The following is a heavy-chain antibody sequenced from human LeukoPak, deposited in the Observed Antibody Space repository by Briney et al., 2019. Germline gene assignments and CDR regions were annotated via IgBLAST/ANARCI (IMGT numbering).Heavy chain of an antibody. J-gene: IGHJ4*02. CDR2: ISPDGSTK. Sequence: TGRSLRLSCATSGFTFSSYGMHWVRQAPGKGLEWVAVISPDGSTKSYADSVKGRFTISRDNSKNTLSLQMSSLRAEDTAVYYCAKDGEPGGRSYGYYFDYWGQGTLVTVSS. V-gene: IGHV3-30*18. CDR3: AKDGEPGGRSYGYYFDY. D-gene: IGHD1-26*01. CDR1: GFTFSSYG.